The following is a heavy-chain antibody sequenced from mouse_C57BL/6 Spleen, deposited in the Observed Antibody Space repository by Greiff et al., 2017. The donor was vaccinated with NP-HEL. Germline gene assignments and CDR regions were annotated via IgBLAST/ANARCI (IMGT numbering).Heavy chain of an antibody. CDR3: ARDNSSYDYYAMDY. CDR2: ISDGGSYT. D-gene: IGHD1-1*01. V-gene: IGHV5-4*01. J-gene: IGHJ4*01. CDR1: GFTFSSYA. Sequence: EVHLVESGGGLVKPGGSLKLSCAASGFTFSSYAMSWVRQTPEKRLEWVATISDGGSYTYYPDNVKGRFTISRDNAKNNLYLQMSHLKSEDTAMYYCARDNSSYDYYAMDYWGQGTSVTVSS.